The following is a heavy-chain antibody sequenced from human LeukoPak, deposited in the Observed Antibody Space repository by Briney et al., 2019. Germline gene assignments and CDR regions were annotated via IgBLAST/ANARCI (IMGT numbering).Heavy chain of an antibody. CDR3: ARAVRGYYDGMDV. Sequence: PGGSLRLSCAASGFTFNNYWMHWVRQTPGKGLVWVSRIKSDGSSTTYADSVKGRFTISRDNAKNSLYLQMNSLRAQDTAVYYCARAVRGYYDGMDVWGQGTTVTVSS. CDR2: IKSDGSST. J-gene: IGHJ6*02. D-gene: IGHD3-10*01. V-gene: IGHV3-74*01. CDR1: GFTFNNYW.